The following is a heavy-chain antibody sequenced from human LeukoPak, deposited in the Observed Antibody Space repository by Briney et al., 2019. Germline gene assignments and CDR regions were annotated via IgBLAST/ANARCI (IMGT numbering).Heavy chain of an antibody. J-gene: IGHJ4*02. Sequence: GGSLRLSCAASGFTFNNYAMNWVRQAPGKGLEWVSSISGSGGNTYYADSVKGRFTISRDNSKNTLYLQMNSLRAEDTAVYYCASWGYAAADYWGQGTLVTVSS. CDR2: ISGSGGNT. CDR3: ASWGYAAADY. D-gene: IGHD6-13*01. CDR1: GFTFNNYA. V-gene: IGHV3-23*01.